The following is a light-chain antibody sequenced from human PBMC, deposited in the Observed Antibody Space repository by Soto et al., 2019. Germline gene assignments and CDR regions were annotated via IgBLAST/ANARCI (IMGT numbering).Light chain of an antibody. CDR2: TIS. Sequence: DIQMTQSPSSLSASVGDRVTITCRASQGIKNALGWYQQKPGKAPKRLISTISTLQSGVPSRFSGSTSATEFTPTISTLQPEDFATYYCLQHNSFPITFGQGTRLEIK. J-gene: IGKJ5*01. CDR3: LQHNSFPIT. CDR1: QGIKNA. V-gene: IGKV1-17*01.